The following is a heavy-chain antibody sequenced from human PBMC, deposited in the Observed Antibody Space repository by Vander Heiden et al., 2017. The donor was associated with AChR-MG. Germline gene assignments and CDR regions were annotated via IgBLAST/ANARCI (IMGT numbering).Heavy chain of an antibody. CDR2: IIPIFGTA. CDR3: ARNKIRCSSTSCYQPYGMDV. CDR1: GGTFSSYA. V-gene: IGHV1-69*06. J-gene: IGHJ6*02. Sequence: QVQLVQSGAEVKKPGSSVKVSCKASGGTFSSYAISWVRQAPGQGLEWMGGIIPIFGTANYAQKFQGRVTITADKSTSTAYMELSSLRSEDTAVYYCARNKIRCSSTSCYQPYGMDVWGQGTTVTVSS. D-gene: IGHD2-2*01.